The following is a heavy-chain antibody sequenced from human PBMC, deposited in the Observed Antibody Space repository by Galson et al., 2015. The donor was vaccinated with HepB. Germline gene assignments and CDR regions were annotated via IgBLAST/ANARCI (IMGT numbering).Heavy chain of an antibody. V-gene: IGHV3-30*02. D-gene: IGHD2-15*01. J-gene: IGHJ4*02. CDR3: AKDFCSGGSCFDY. CDR1: GFTFSSYG. Sequence: SLRLSCAASGFTFSSYGMHWVRQAPGKGLEWVAFIRYDGSNKYYADSVKGRFTISRDNSKNTLYLQMNSLRAEDTAVYYCAKDFCSGGSCFDYWGQGTLVTVSS. CDR2: IRYDGSNK.